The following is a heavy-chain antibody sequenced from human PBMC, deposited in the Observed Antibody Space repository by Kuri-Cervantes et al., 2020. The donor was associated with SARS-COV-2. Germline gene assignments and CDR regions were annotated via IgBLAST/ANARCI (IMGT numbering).Heavy chain of an antibody. J-gene: IGHJ4*02. CDR1: GFTFSSYA. CDR2: ISYDGSNK. V-gene: IGHV3-30-3*01. CDR3: VIVDTAMVGFGDY. Sequence: GGSLRLSCAASGFTFSSYAMHWVRQAPGRGLEWVAVISYDGSNKYNADSVKGRFTVSRDNSKNTLYLQMNSLRAEDTAVYYCVIVDTAMVGFGDYWGQGTLVTVSS. D-gene: IGHD5-18*01.